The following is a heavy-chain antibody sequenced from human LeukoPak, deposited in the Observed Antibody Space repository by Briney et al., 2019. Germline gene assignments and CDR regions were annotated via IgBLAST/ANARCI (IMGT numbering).Heavy chain of an antibody. CDR3: AKGPLTVTFYFDY. V-gene: IGHV3-30*18. Sequence: PGRSLRLSCAASGFTFSSYGMHWVRQAPGKGLEWVAVISYDGSNKYYADSVKGRFTISRDNSKNTLYLQMNSLRAEGTAVYYCAKGPLTVTFYFDYWGQGTLVTVSS. CDR2: ISYDGSNK. CDR1: GFTFSSYG. J-gene: IGHJ4*02. D-gene: IGHD4-17*01.